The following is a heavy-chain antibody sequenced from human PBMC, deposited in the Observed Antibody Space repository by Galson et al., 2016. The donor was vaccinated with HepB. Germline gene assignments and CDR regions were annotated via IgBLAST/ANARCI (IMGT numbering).Heavy chain of an antibody. CDR2: IYYSGST. CDR3: ARESRYYHDSSAYLYLDH. Sequence: LSLTCTVSGGSISSGGYYWNWIRQHPGKGLEWIGYIYYSGSTFYNPSLESRLTISVDTSKNQFSLKLSSVTAADTAVYYCARESRYYHDSSAYLYLDHWGRGTLVTVSS. D-gene: IGHD3-22*01. CDR1: GGSISSGGYY. V-gene: IGHV4-31*03. J-gene: IGHJ4*02.